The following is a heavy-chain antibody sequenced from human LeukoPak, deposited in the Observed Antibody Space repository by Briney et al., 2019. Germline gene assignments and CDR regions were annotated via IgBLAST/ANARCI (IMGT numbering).Heavy chain of an antibody. CDR2: ISAYNGNT. J-gene: IGHJ4*02. CDR1: GYTFTSYG. D-gene: IGHD3-22*01. V-gene: IGHV1-18*01. Sequence: GSSVKVSCKASGYTFTSYGISWVRQAPGQGLEWMGWISAYNGNTNYAQKLQGRVTMTTDTSTSTAYMELRSLRSDDTAVYYCARDTSYYDSSGYCFDYWGQGTLVTVSS. CDR3: ARDTSYYDSSGYCFDY.